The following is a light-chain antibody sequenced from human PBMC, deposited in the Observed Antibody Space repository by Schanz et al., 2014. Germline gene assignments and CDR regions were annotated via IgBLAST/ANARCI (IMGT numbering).Light chain of an antibody. CDR3: HQYGRSSWT. V-gene: IGKV3-20*01. CDR1: QSVSSSY. Sequence: EIVLTQSPGTLSLSPGQRATLSCRASQSVSSSYLAWYQQKPGQAPRLLIYGASSRATGIPDRFRGRGSLTDFTLTISSLEPEDSAVYYCHQYGRSSWTFGQGTKVEVK. CDR2: GAS. J-gene: IGKJ1*01.